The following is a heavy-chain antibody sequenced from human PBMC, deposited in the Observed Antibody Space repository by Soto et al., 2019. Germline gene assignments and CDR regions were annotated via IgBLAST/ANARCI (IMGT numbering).Heavy chain of an antibody. CDR2: IDPSDSYT. CDR3: ARHDYSSLRLGELSPDYYYYYGMDV. D-gene: IGHD3-16*02. V-gene: IGHV5-10-1*01. Sequence: PGESLKISCKGSGYSFTSYWISWVRQMPGKGLEWMGRIDPSDSYTNYSPSFQGHVTISADKSISTAYLQWSSLKASDTAMYYCARHDYSSLRLGELSPDYYYYYGMDVWGQGTTVTV. J-gene: IGHJ6*02. CDR1: GYSFTSYW.